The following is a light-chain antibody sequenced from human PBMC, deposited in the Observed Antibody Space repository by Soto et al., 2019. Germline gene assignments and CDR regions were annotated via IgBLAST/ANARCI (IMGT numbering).Light chain of an antibody. J-gene: IGKJ5*01. Sequence: ENLLTQSPATLSFSAGERATLFCRASEIINSGYLAWYQQKPGRAPRLLIYGASKRATGIPDRFSGSESGTHFTLTIDSLEPEDYAVYYCQQYGSSPTLGQGTGLE. V-gene: IGKV3-20*01. CDR1: EIINSGY. CDR2: GAS. CDR3: QQYGSSPT.